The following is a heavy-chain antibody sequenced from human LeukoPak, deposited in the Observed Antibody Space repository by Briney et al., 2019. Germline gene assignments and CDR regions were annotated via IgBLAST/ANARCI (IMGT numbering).Heavy chain of an antibody. V-gene: IGHV4-34*01. Sequence: PSDTLSLTCAVYGVSFSGYYWSWIRQPPGKGLEWIGEINHSGSTNYNPSLKSRVTISVDTSKNQFSLKLSSVTAADTAVYYCARSVLWFGELLSPHFDYWGQGTLVTVSS. CDR1: GVSFSGYY. J-gene: IGHJ4*02. D-gene: IGHD3-10*01. CDR3: ARSVLWFGELLSPHFDY. CDR2: INHSGST.